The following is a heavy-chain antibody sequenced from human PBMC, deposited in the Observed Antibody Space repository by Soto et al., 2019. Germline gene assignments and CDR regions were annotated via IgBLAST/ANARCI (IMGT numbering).Heavy chain of an antibody. CDR2: ISYDGSNK. Sequence: QVQLVESGGGVVQPGRSLRLSCAASGFTFSSYALHWVRQAPGKGLEWVTVISYDGSNKYYADSVKDRFTISRDNSKNVLYLQMNSLRPEDTAVYYCAREEHGYNPTYYFDYWGQGTLVTVSS. J-gene: IGHJ4*02. CDR3: AREEHGYNPTYYFDY. CDR1: GFTFSSYA. D-gene: IGHD5-12*01. V-gene: IGHV3-30-3*01.